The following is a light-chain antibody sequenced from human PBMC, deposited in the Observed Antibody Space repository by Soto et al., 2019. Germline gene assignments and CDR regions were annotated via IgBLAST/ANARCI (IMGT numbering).Light chain of an antibody. Sequence: DIQMTHSPSTLSASVGDRVTITCRASQSISRWLAWYQQKPGKAPKLLIYDASTLEVGVASRFSGSGSGAEFTLTISSLQPDDFATYYCHHYTRTFGQGTKVDI. V-gene: IGKV1-5*01. CDR2: DAS. J-gene: IGKJ1*01. CDR1: QSISRW. CDR3: HHYTRT.